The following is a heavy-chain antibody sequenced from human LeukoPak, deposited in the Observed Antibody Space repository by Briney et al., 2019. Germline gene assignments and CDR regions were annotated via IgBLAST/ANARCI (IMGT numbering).Heavy chain of an antibody. CDR2: ISGSGGST. V-gene: IGHV3-23*01. Sequence: GGSLRLSCAASGFSFSSYAMSWVRQAPGKGLEWVSTISGSGGSTYYADSVKGRFTISRDNSKNTLYLQMNSLRAKDTAVYFCAKSVGSCSTTSCYSQSNDYWGQGTLVTVSS. CDR1: GFSFSSYA. D-gene: IGHD2-2*01. CDR3: AKSVGSCSTTSCYSQSNDY. J-gene: IGHJ4*02.